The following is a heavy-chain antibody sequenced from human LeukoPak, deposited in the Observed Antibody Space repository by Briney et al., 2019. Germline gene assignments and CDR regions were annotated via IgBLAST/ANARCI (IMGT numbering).Heavy chain of an antibody. CDR1: GGSISSYY. D-gene: IGHD3-9*01. CDR2: IYYSGST. Sequence: ASETLSPTCTVSGGSISSYYWSWIRQPPGKGLEWIGYIYYSGSTNYNPSLKSRVTISVDTSKNQFSLKLSSVTAADTAVYYCARFKYFGLYYYYGMDVWGQGTTVTVSS. CDR3: ARFKYFGLYYYYGMDV. J-gene: IGHJ6*02. V-gene: IGHV4-59*01.